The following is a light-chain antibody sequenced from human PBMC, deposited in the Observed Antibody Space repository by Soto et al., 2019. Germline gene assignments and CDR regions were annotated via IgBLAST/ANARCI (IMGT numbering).Light chain of an antibody. CDR3: CSYAGSSTYV. V-gene: IGLV2-23*02. CDR2: EVT. CDR1: SSDVGSYDL. Sequence: QSALTQPASVSGCPGQSITISCTGTSSDVGSYDLVSWYQHHPGKAPKVMIYEVTKRPSGVSNRFSGSKSGNTASLTISGLQTEDEADYYCCSYAGSSTYVFGPGTKLTVL. J-gene: IGLJ1*01.